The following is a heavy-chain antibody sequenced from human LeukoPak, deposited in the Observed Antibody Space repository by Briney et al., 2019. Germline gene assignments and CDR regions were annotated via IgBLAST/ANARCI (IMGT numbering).Heavy chain of an antibody. CDR1: GFTFSNFA. Sequence: GGSLRLSCAASGFTFSNFAMTWVRQAPGKGLEWVSGIGASGGSTYYADSVKGRFTISRDNSKNTLYLQMNSLRTEDTAVYNCARDRGSREDGMDVWGQGTTVTVSS. CDR2: IGASGGST. V-gene: IGHV3-23*01. D-gene: IGHD1-26*01. CDR3: ARDRGSREDGMDV. J-gene: IGHJ6*02.